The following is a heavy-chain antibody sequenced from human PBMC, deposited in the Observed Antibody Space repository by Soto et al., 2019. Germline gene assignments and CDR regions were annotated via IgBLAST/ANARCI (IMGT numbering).Heavy chain of an antibody. CDR2: IYHSGST. V-gene: IGHV4-4*02. D-gene: IGHD3-22*01. CDR3: ARANYFESSGPFDY. J-gene: IGHJ4*02. CDR1: GVSISSNNW. Sequence: PSETLSLTCAVSGVSISSNNWWSWVRQPPGKGLEWIGEIYHSGSTNYNPSLKSRVTISVDKSKNQFSLKLSSMTAADTAVYYCARANYFESSGPFDYWGPGTLVTVSS.